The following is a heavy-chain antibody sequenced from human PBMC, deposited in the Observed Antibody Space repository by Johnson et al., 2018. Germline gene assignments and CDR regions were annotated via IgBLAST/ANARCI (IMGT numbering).Heavy chain of an antibody. CDR2: ISGSAGST. Sequence: QLQESGGGVVQPGRSLRLSCAASGFTFSSYVMSWVRQAPGKGLEWVSAISGSAGSTYYADSVKGRFTISRDNSKNTLYLQMNSLSAEDTAVYYCAKSYGDYVIGVENAFDYWGQGTLVTVSS. J-gene: IGHJ4*02. CDR3: AKSYGDYVIGVENAFDY. V-gene: IGHV3-23*01. D-gene: IGHD4-17*01. CDR1: GFTFSSYV.